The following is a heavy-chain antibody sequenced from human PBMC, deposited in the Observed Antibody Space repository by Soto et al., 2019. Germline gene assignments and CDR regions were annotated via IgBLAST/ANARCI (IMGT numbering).Heavy chain of an antibody. J-gene: IGHJ4*02. D-gene: IGHD3-22*01. CDR2: IYHSGDT. V-gene: IGHV4-31*02. Sequence: SETLSLTXSVSGDSMSSGAYYWSWIRQHPGKGLEWIAYIYHSGDTHYNPSLRSRITISVDTSKNQFSLKLTSVTDADTAVYYCASTYSGYLDNWGQGTLVTVSS. CDR1: GDSMSSGAYY. CDR3: ASTYSGYLDN.